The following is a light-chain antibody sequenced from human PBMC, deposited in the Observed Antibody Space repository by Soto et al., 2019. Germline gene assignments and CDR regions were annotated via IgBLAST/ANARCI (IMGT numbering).Light chain of an antibody. J-gene: IGKJ5*01. Sequence: IVLTHSPDTLSFSPWKRSTLSYNSSQSLSINYLAWYQKEPGQAPRLLIYDASNRATGIPARFSGSGSGTDFTLTISSLEPEDFAVYFCQRYGSSPLITFGQGTRLEI. CDR2: DAS. V-gene: IGKV3-20*01. CDR3: QRYGSSPLIT. CDR1: QSLSINY.